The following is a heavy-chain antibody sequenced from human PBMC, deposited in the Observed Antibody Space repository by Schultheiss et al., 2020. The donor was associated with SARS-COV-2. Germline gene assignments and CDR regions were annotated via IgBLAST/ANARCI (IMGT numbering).Heavy chain of an antibody. V-gene: IGHV4-38-2*02. J-gene: IGHJ3*02. Sequence: ESLKISCTVSGYSISSGYYWGWIRQPPGKGLEWIGSIYHSGSTYYNPSLKSRVTISVDTSKNQFSLKLSSVTAADTAVYYCARSYSSSWYDAFDIWGQGTMVTVSS. CDR1: GYSISSGYY. CDR2: IYHSGST. D-gene: IGHD6-13*01. CDR3: ARSYSSSWYDAFDI.